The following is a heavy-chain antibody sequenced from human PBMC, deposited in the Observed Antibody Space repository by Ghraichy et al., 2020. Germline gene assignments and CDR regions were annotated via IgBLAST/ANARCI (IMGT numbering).Heavy chain of an antibody. CDR1: GFTFSSHN. V-gene: IGHV3-21*04. D-gene: IGHD1-26*01. J-gene: IGHJ4*02. Sequence: GGSLRLSCAASGFTFSSHNMNWVRQAPGKGLEWVSSISSSNTYIYSTDAVKSRITISKDNAKNLLYLLMNRLRAEDTALYYCARTTTKGATGDFDFWGQGTLVTVSS. CDR3: ARTTTKGATGDFDF. CDR2: ISSSNTYI.